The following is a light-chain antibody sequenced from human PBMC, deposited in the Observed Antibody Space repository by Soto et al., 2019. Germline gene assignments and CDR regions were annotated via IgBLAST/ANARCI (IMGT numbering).Light chain of an antibody. CDR1: QTISSW. Sequence: IRMTQSPSTLSGSVGDRVTITCRASQTISSWLAWYQQKPGKAPKLLISAASTLQSGLPSRFSGSGSGTEFTLTISGLQPDDVATYYCQQFHSFSRTFGQGSKVDIK. V-gene: IGKV1-5*01. CDR2: AAS. CDR3: QQFHSFSRT. J-gene: IGKJ1*01.